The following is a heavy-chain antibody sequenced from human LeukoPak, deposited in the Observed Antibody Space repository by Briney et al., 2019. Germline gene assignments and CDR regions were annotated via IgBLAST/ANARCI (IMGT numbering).Heavy chain of an antibody. Sequence: SQTLSLTCAISGDSVSSNIAAWDWIRQSPSRGLEWLGRTYYRSKWYNDYAVSVKSRITINPDTSKNQFSLQLNSVTPEDTAVYYCARAPITAGYYYFRMDGWGQGTTVTVSS. CDR1: GDSVSSNIAA. CDR3: ARAPITAGYYYFRMDG. CDR2: TYYRSKWYN. V-gene: IGHV6-1*01. J-gene: IGHJ6*02.